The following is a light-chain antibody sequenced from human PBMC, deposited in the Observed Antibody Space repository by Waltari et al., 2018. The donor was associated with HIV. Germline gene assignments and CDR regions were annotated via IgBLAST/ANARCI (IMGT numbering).Light chain of an antibody. V-gene: IGLV2-14*01. CDR1: SSDIGGYKY. Sequence: QSALTQPASVSGSPGQSITISCTGTSSDIGGYKYVSWYQQHPGKAPILSISEVSNLPSGVSNRFSGSKSGNTASLTISGLQAEDEADYYCSSYTTSSTWVFGGGTKLTVL. J-gene: IGLJ3*02. CDR3: SSYTTSSTWV. CDR2: EVS.